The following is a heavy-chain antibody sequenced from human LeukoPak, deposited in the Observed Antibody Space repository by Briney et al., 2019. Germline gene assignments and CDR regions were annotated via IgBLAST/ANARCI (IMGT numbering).Heavy chain of an antibody. CDR1: GGSISSYY. V-gene: IGHV4-59*01. CDR3: ARLRTCSGGHCLPDY. D-gene: IGHD2-15*01. CDR2: IHYSGKT. J-gene: IGHJ4*02. Sequence: KPSETLSLTCTVSGGSISSYYWSWIRQPPGKGLESIGYIHYSGKTDYNPPLKSRVTISVDTSKNQFSLKLTSVTAADTAVYYCARLRTCSGGHCLPDYWGQGTLVTVSS.